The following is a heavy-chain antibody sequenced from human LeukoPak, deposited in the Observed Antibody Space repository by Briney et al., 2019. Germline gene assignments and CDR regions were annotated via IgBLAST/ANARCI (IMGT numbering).Heavy chain of an antibody. J-gene: IGHJ6*03. D-gene: IGHD5-12*01. V-gene: IGHV4-59*12. CDR3: ARKETAWLYYYMDV. Sequence: PSETLSLTCTVSGGSISSYYWSWIRQPPGKGLEWIGYIYYSGSTNYNPSLKSRVTISVDTSKNQFSLKLSSVTAADTAVYYCARKETAWLYYYMDVWGKGTTVTVSS. CDR1: GGSISSYY. CDR2: IYYSGST.